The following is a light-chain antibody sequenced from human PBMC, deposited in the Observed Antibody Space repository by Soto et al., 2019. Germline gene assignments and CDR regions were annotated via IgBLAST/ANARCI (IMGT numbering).Light chain of an antibody. CDR3: QQRSNWPPVT. CDR2: DAS. J-gene: IGKJ4*01. CDR1: QSVSRY. V-gene: IGKV3-11*01. Sequence: EVVLTQSPATLSLSPGERATLSCRASQSVSRYLAWYQQKPGQAPRLPIFDASNRATGIPARFSGSGSGTDFTLTISSLEPEDFAVYYCQQRSNWPPVTFGGGTKVEIK.